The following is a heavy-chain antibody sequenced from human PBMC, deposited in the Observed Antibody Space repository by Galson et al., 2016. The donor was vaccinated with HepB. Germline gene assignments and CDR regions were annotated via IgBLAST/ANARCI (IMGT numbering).Heavy chain of an antibody. CDR2: ISHSGSA. Sequence: TLSLTCTVSADTISITGYFWSWIRQHPLRGLEWIGYISHSGSAYFNPSLKSRVTISVDTSKNQFSLDLTSVTAADTALYFCARYGSWTGSDHWSPGTLVTVSS. D-gene: IGHD6-13*01. J-gene: IGHJ4*02. V-gene: IGHV4-31*03. CDR1: ADTISITGYF. CDR3: ARYGSWTGSDH.